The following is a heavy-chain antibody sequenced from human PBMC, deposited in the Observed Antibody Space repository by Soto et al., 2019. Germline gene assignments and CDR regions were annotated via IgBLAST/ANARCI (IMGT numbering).Heavy chain of an antibody. CDR2: IWYDGSNK. CDR3: AREYIVVVPAAIYYYYGMDV. D-gene: IGHD2-2*01. CDR1: GFTFSSYG. J-gene: IGHJ6*02. V-gene: IGHV3-33*01. Sequence: QVQLVESGGGVVQPGRSLRLSCAASGFTFSSYGMHWVRQAPGKGLEWVAVIWYDGSNKYYADSVKGRFTISRDNSKNTLYLQMNSLRAEVTAVYYCAREYIVVVPAAIYYYYGMDVWGQGTTVTVSS.